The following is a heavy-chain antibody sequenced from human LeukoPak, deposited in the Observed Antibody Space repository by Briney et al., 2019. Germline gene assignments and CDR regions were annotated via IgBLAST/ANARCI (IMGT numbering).Heavy chain of an antibody. D-gene: IGHD3-22*01. CDR1: GFTFSSYA. V-gene: IGHV3-23*01. J-gene: IGHJ5*02. CDR2: ISGSGGST. CDR3: ARSLVVITTRRAGWFDP. Sequence: GGSLRLSCAASGFTFSSYAMSWLRQAPGQGLERVSAISGSGGSTYYADSVRGRFTISRDNSKNTLYLQMNSLRAEDTAVYYCARSLVVITTRRAGWFDPWGQGTLVTVSS.